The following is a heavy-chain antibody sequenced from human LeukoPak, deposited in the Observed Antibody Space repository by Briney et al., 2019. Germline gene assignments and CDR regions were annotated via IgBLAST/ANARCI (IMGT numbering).Heavy chain of an antibody. Sequence: PSQTLSLTCTVSGGPISSGDYYWGWIRQPPGDGREWTGYIYYSGSTDYRPYVQSRVTISVDPSNNQFSLKLSSATAADTAVYYCARRYYDILTGYYSFDYWGQGTLVTVS. CDR3: ARRYYDILTGYYSFDY. J-gene: IGHJ4*02. V-gene: IGHV4-30-4*01. D-gene: IGHD3-9*01. CDR1: GGPISSGDYY. CDR2: IYYSGST.